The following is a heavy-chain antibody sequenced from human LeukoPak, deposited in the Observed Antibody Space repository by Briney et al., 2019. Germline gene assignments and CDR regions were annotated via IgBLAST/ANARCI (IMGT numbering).Heavy chain of an antibody. D-gene: IGHD6-19*01. Sequence: SETLSLTCTVSGGSISSYYWSWIRQPPGKGLEWIGYIYYSGSTNYNPSLKSRVTISVDTSKNQFSLKLSSVTAADTAVYYCARDQWLVYWGQGTLVTVSS. J-gene: IGHJ4*02. CDR1: GGSISSYY. CDR2: IYYSGST. CDR3: ARDQWLVY. V-gene: IGHV4-59*12.